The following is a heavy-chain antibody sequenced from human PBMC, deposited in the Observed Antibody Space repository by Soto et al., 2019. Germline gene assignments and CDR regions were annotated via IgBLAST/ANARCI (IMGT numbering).Heavy chain of an antibody. Sequence: GGSLRLSCAASGFTFTNAWMMWVRQAPGKGLEWVGRIRSNTDGGTAEFAAPVKGRFTISRDDSKNTLYLQMNSLKTEDTAVYYCATALKWETLGGMKWGQGTLVTVSS. J-gene: IGHJ4*02. V-gene: IGHV3-15*07. D-gene: IGHD3-16*01. CDR1: GFTFTNAW. CDR3: ATALKWETLGGMK. CDR2: IRSNTDGGTA.